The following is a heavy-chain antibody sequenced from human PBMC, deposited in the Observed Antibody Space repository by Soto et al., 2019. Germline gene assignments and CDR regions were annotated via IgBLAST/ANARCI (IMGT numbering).Heavy chain of an antibody. CDR2: ISESGGST. Sequence: GGSLRLSSTASGVSCSDYAMSRIRQAPGKGLEWVSVISESGGSTHYADSVRGRFTVSRDNSKNSLSLRMNSLRDEDTAVYFCPTRSPASSGWYSPIFYYWRQGALGTVS. D-gene: IGHD6-13*01. V-gene: IGHV3-23*01. CDR1: GVSCSDYA. CDR3: PTRSPASSGWYSPIFYY. J-gene: IGHJ4*02.